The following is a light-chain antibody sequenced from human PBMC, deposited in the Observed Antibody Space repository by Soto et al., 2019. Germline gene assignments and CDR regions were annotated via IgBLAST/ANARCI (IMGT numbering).Light chain of an antibody. CDR2: WAS. J-gene: IGKJ1*01. CDR1: QNNKNY. CDR3: HQYNNVWT. Sequence: DIVVTQSPASLAVSLXXSATINCKSSQNNKNYLAWYQQKAGQPPKLLIDWASTRASGVPDRFSGSGSGTEFTLTISSLQSEDFGVYYCHQYNNVWTFGQWTNGDI. V-gene: IGKV4-1*01.